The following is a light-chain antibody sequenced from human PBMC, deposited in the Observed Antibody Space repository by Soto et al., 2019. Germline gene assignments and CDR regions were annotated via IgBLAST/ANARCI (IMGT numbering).Light chain of an antibody. CDR1: QSVSSSY. J-gene: IGKJ5*01. CDR2: GAS. Sequence: EIVLTHSPGTLSLSQGEIATLSCRASQSVSSSYLAWFQHKPGQAPRLLISGASSRATGIPDRFSGSGSGTDFTLTISRLEPEDFALYFCQQYGGSPITFGQGTRLE. V-gene: IGKV3-20*01. CDR3: QQYGGSPIT.